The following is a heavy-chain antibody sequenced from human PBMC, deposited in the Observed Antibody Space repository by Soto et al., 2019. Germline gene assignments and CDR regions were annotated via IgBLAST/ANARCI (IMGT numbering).Heavy chain of an antibody. D-gene: IGHD2-2*01. CDR3: ARDHNKKGYCSSTSCYQGGMDV. CDR2: IYTSGST. CDR1: GGSISSYY. Sequence: LSLTCTVSGGSISSYYWSWIRQPAGKGLEWIGRIYTSGSTNYNPSLKSRVTMSVDTSKNQFSLKLSSVTAADTAVYYCARDHNKKGYCSSTSCYQGGMDVWGQGTTVTVSS. V-gene: IGHV4-4*07. J-gene: IGHJ6*02.